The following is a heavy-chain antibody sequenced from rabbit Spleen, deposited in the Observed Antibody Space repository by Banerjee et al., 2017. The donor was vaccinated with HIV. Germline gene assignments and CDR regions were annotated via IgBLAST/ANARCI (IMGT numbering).Heavy chain of an antibody. CDR1: GIDFSSYYY. V-gene: IGHV1S43*01. Sequence: QQQLEESGGGLVKPGGTLTLTCKASGIDFSSYYYMCWVRQAPGKGPEWIACIYNGDGSTYYASWVNGRFTISRSTSLNTVTLQMTSLTAADTATYFCARDSGTSFSSYGMDLWGQGPLVTVS. CDR2: IYNGDGST. J-gene: IGHJ6*01. CDR3: ARDSGTSFSSYGMDL. D-gene: IGHD8-1*01.